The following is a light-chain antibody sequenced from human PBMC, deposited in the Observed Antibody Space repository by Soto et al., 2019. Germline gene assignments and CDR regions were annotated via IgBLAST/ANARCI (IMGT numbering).Light chain of an antibody. Sequence: IQMTQSPASLFAIVGDRVTNTCRASQNINSYLNWYQQKPGKAPNLLIYAASSLQSGVPLRFSGSGSGTDFTFTISSLQPEDSATYYCQQSDSSPHTFGQGTEVDI. CDR2: AAS. CDR1: QNINSY. CDR3: QQSDSSPHT. J-gene: IGKJ1*01. V-gene: IGKV1-39*01.